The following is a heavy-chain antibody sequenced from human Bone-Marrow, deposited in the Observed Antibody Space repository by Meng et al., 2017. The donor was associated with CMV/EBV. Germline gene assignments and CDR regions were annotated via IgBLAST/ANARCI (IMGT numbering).Heavy chain of an antibody. Sequence: SQTLSLPCAISGDSVSSNSAAWNWIRQSPSRGLEWLGRTYYRSKWYNDYAVSVKSRITINPDTSKNQFSLQLNSVTPEDTAVYYCARDGGLYGSSSPFGYYYYGMDVWGQGPTVTVSS. V-gene: IGHV6-1*01. D-gene: IGHD6-6*01. CDR3: ARDGGLYGSSSPFGYYYYGMDV. CDR2: TYYRSKWYN. J-gene: IGHJ6*02. CDR1: GDSVSSNSAA.